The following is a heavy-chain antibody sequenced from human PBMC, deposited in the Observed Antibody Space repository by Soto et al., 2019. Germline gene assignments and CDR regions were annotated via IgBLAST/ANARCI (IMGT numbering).Heavy chain of an antibody. V-gene: IGHV6-1*01. J-gene: IGHJ4*02. D-gene: IGHD6-6*01. CDR2: TYYRSKWYS. CDR3: ARGPSPLAY. Sequence: PSETLSLTCAISGDSVSSNSAAWNWIRQSPSRGLEWLGRTYYRSKWYSYYAGSVKGRITINADTSKNQVSLQLNSVTPQDTAVYYCARGPSPLAYWGRGTVVTVSS. CDR1: GDSVSSNSAA.